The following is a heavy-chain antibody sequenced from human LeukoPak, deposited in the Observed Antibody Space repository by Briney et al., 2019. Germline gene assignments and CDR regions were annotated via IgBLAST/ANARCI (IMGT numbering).Heavy chain of an antibody. CDR1: GGTFSSYA. D-gene: IGHD3-9*01. Sequence: ASVKVSCKASGGTFSSYAISWVRQAPGQGLEWMGGIIPIFGTANYAQKFQGRVTITADKSTSTAYMELSSLRSEDTAVYYCAREELRYFDWLLGDAFDIWAQGTMVTVSS. CDR2: IIPIFGTA. J-gene: IGHJ3*02. V-gene: IGHV1-69*06. CDR3: AREELRYFDWLLGDAFDI.